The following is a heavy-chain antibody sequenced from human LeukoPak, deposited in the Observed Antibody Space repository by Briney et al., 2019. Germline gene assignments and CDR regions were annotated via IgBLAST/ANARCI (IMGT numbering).Heavy chain of an antibody. Sequence: ASVKVSCKASGYTFTSYGIGWVRQAPGQGLEWMGRINPNSGGTNYAQKFQGRVTMTRDTSISTAYMELSRLRSDDTAVYYCARDLLGYYDSSGSPIDYWGQGTLVTVSS. J-gene: IGHJ4*02. CDR1: GYTFTSYG. D-gene: IGHD3-22*01. CDR3: ARDLLGYYDSSGSPIDY. V-gene: IGHV1-2*06. CDR2: INPNSGGT.